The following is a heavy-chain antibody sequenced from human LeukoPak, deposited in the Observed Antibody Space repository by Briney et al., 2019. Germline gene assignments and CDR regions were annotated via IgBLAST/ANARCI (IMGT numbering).Heavy chain of an antibody. V-gene: IGHV3-43*02. D-gene: IGHD3-10*01. CDR3: AKDFYYGSGWTTFYYYYYGMDV. Sequence: GGSLRLSCAASGFTFDDYAMHWVRQAPGKGLEWVSLISGDGGSTYYADSVKGRFIISRDNSKNSLYLQMNSLRTEDTALYYCAKDFYYGSGWTTFYYYYYGMDVWGQGTTVTVSS. CDR1: GFTFDDYA. J-gene: IGHJ6*02. CDR2: ISGDGGST.